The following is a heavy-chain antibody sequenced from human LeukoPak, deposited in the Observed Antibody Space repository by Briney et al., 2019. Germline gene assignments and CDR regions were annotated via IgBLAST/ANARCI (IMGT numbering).Heavy chain of an antibody. D-gene: IGHD3-16*01. CDR3: AKQYVNC. CDR1: GFILKIYA. V-gene: IGHV3-23*01. CDR2: ISESGDST. Sequence: GRTLSLSRAASGFILKIYAMIWAPHPPVKALEWVSSISESGDSTHYADSAKGRFTISRDNSVDTLYLQMNCQTAEHTAVYYCAKQYVNCWGQGTLVTVSS. J-gene: IGHJ4*02.